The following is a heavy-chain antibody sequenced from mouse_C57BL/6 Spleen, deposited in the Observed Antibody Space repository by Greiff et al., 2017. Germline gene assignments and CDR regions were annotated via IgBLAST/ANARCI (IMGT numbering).Heavy chain of an antibody. CDR1: GYTFTDYN. CDR2: INPNNGGT. J-gene: IGHJ3*01. D-gene: IGHD1-1*01. CDR3: ARLVYYYGSSPWFAY. V-gene: IGHV1-18*01. Sequence: EVQLQQSGPELVKPGASVKIPCKASGYTFTDYNMDWVKQSHGKSLEWIGDINPNNGGTIYNQKFKGKATLTVDKSSSTAYMELRSLTSEDTAVYYCARLVYYYGSSPWFAYWGQGTLVTVSA.